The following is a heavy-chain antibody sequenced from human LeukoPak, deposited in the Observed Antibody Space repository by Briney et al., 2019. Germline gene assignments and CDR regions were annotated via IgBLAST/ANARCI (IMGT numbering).Heavy chain of an antibody. CDR3: EWGATRLDY. J-gene: IGHJ4*02. Sequence: GGSLRLSCAASGFTFISYWMHWVRQAPGKGPVWLSRIDGDGSSTSHADSAKGRFTISRDNAKNTLYLEMNSLRAEDTAVYYCEWGATRLDYWGQGTLVTVSS. CDR1: GFTFISYW. D-gene: IGHD1-26*01. CDR2: IDGDGSST. V-gene: IGHV3-74*01.